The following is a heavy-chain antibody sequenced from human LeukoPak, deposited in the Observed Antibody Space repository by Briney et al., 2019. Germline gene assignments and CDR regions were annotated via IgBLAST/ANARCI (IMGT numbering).Heavy chain of an antibody. D-gene: IGHD3-10*01. V-gene: IGHV4-31*03. J-gene: IGHJ5*02. CDR2: IYYSGST. Sequence: SETLSLTCTVSGGSISSGGYYWSWIRQHPGKGLEWIGYIYYSGSTYYNPSLKSRVTISVDTSKNQFSLKLSSVTAADTAVYYCAKSMVRGVRGGYNWFDPWGQGTLVTVSS. CDR1: GGSISSGGYY. CDR3: AKSMVRGVRGGYNWFDP.